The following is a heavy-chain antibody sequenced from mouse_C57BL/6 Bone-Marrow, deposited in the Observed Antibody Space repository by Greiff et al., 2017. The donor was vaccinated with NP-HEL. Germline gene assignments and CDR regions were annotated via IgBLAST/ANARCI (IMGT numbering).Heavy chain of an antibody. CDR1: GFTFSDYY. Sequence: EVQVVESGGGLVQPGGSLKLSCAASGFTFSDYYMYWVRQTPEKRLEWVAYISNGGGSTYYPDTVKGRFTISRDNAKNTLYLQMSRLKSEDTAMYYCARDYYGSSYGFAYWGQGTLVTVSA. CDR3: ARDYYGSSYGFAY. CDR2: ISNGGGST. V-gene: IGHV5-12*01. D-gene: IGHD1-1*01. J-gene: IGHJ3*01.